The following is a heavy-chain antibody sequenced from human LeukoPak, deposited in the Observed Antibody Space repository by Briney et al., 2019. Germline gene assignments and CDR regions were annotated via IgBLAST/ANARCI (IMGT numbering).Heavy chain of an antibody. CDR3: ARQQMATISHFDY. CDR2: IYYSGST. Sequence: SETLSLTCTVSGGSISSYYWSWIRQPPGKGLEWIGYIYYSGSTNYNPSLKSRVTISVDTSKNQFSLKLSSVTAADTAVYYCARQQMATISHFDYWGQGTLVTVSS. CDR1: GGSISSYY. D-gene: IGHD5-24*01. J-gene: IGHJ4*02. V-gene: IGHV4-59*08.